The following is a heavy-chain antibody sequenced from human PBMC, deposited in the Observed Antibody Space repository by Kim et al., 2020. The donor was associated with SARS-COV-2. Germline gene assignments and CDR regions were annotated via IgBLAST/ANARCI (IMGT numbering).Heavy chain of an antibody. CDR1: GYSFTSYW. CDR3: ARHYCSSTSCYTGFDY. V-gene: IGHV5-51*01. CDR2: IYPGDSDT. J-gene: IGHJ4*02. Sequence: GESLKISCKGSGYSFTSYWIGWVRQMPGKGLEWMGIIYPGDSDTIYSPSFQGQVTISADKSISTAYLQWSSLKASDTAMYYCARHYCSSTSCYTGFDYWGQGTLVTVSS. D-gene: IGHD2-2*02.